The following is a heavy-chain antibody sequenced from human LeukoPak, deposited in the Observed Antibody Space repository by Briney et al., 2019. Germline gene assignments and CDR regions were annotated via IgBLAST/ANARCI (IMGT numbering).Heavy chain of an antibody. J-gene: IGHJ6*02. V-gene: IGHV3-21*01. Sequence: PGGSLRLSCAASGFTFSSYSMNWVRQAPGKGLEWVSSISSSSSYIYYADSVKGRFTISRDNAKNSLYLQMNSLRAEDTAVYYCARDVWVTMVRGANFVYYGMDIWGQGTTVTVSS. CDR2: ISSSSSYI. CDR1: GFTFSSYS. D-gene: IGHD3-10*01. CDR3: ARDVWVTMVRGANFVYYGMDI.